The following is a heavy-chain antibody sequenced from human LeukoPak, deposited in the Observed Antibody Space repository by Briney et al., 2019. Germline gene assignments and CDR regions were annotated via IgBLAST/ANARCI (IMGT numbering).Heavy chain of an antibody. CDR1: GGSISSYY. J-gene: IGHJ4*02. V-gene: IGHV4-59*01. Sequence: PSETLSLTCTVSGGSISSYYWSWIRQPPGKGLEWIGYIYYSGSTNYNPSLKSRVTISVDTSKNQFSLKLSSVTAADTAVYYCARGSRSGGSYYEFWGQGTLVTVSS. CDR2: IYYSGST. CDR3: ARGSRSGGSYYEF. D-gene: IGHD1-26*01.